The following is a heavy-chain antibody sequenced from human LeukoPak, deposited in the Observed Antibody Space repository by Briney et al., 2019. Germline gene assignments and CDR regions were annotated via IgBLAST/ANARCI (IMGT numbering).Heavy chain of an antibody. D-gene: IGHD5-18*01. J-gene: IGHJ5*02. CDR2: TNPNSGVT. CDR1: GYTFTGYY. CDR3: ARDPLLSDTAMPARFDP. Sequence: ASVKVSCKASGYTFTGYYMHWVRQAPRQGLEWMGWTNPNSGVTNYAQKFQGRVTMTRDTSISTAYMELSRLRSDDTAVYYCARDPLLSDTAMPARFDPWGQGTLVTVSS. V-gene: IGHV1-2*02.